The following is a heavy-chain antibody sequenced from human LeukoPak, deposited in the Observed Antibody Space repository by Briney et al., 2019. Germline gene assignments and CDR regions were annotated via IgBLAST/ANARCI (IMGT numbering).Heavy chain of an antibody. CDR2: IYTSGST. D-gene: IGHD5-18*01. CDR3: ASRGYRDY. CDR1: GGSIGWDY. V-gene: IGHV4-4*07. J-gene: IGHJ4*02. Sequence: SESLSLTCTVSGGSIGWDYWSWIRQPAGKGLEWIGRIYTSGSTNYNPSLKSRVTISVDTSKNQFSLKLSSVTAADTAVYYCASRGYRDYWGQGTLVTVSS.